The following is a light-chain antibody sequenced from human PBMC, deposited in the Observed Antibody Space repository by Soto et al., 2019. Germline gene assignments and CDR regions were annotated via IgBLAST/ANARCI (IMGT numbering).Light chain of an antibody. CDR1: QSIRNY. CDR2: GAS. V-gene: IGKV1-5*01. Sequence: DIHMTQSPPTLSASVGDRVTITCRARQSIRNYLAWYQQMPGKAPKLLIYGASSLQSGVPSRFSGSGSGTEFTLTIISLQPDDFATYFCQHHNSYSQTFGQGTKVDIK. J-gene: IGKJ1*01. CDR3: QHHNSYSQT.